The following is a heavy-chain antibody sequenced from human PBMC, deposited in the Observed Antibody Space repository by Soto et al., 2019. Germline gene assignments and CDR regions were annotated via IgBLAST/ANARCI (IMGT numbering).Heavy chain of an antibody. CDR1: GFTFSSYS. Sequence: GGSLRLSCAASGFTFSSYSMNWVRQAPGKGLEWVSSISSSSSYIYYADSVKGRFTISRDNAKNSLYLQMNSLRAEDTAVYYCAREILAAAGTVDYWGQGTLVTVSS. J-gene: IGHJ4*02. V-gene: IGHV3-21*01. CDR3: AREILAAAGTVDY. D-gene: IGHD6-13*01. CDR2: ISSSSSYI.